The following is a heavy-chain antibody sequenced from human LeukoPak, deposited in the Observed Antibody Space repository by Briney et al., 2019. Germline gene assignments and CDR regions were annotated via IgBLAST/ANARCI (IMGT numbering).Heavy chain of an antibody. CDR2: ISYDGSYK. J-gene: IGHJ4*02. CDR3: AKWDFDY. Sequence: GGSLRLSCAASGFTFSGYGMHWVRQAPGRGLEWVAVISYDGSYKYYADSVQGRFTISRDNSKNTLYLQMNSLRPDDTAVYYCAKWDFDYWGQGTLVTVSS. CDR1: GFTFSGYG. V-gene: IGHV3-30*18.